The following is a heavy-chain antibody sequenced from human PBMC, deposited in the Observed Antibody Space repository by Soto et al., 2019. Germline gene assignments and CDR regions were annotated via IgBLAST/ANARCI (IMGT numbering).Heavy chain of an antibody. CDR1: GFTFSSYA. Sequence: GGSLRLSCAASGFTFSSYAMSWVRQAPGKGLEWVSAISGSGGSTYYADSVKGRFTISRDNSKNTLYLQMNSLRAEDTAVYYCANPIVVVPAAIFGGWSDGAAADGADAFDIWGQGTMVTVSS. V-gene: IGHV3-23*01. D-gene: IGHD2-2*01. CDR2: ISGSGGST. CDR3: ANPIVVVPAAIFGGWSDGAAADGADAFDI. J-gene: IGHJ3*02.